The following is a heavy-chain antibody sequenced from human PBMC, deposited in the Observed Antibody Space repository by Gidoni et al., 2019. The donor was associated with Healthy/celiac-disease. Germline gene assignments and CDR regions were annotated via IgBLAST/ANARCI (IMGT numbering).Heavy chain of an antibody. D-gene: IGHD2-2*01. CDR1: GYTFTSYY. CDR3: ARGPYIVVVPAARHYYYYYMDV. V-gene: IGHV1-46*03. Sequence: QVQLVQSGAEVKKPGASVKVSCKASGYTFTSYYMHWVRQAPGQGLEGMGISNPSGGSTSYEQKFQGRVTMTRDTSTSTVYMELSSLRSEDTAVYYFARGPYIVVVPAARHYYYYYMDVWGKGTTVTVSS. J-gene: IGHJ6*03. CDR2: SNPSGGST.